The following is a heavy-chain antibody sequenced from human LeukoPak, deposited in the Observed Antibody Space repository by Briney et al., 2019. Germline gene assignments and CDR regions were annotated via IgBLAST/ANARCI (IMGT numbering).Heavy chain of an antibody. V-gene: IGHV3-66*01. CDR1: GFTVSSNY. D-gene: IGHD4-23*01. Sequence: GGSLRLSCAASGFTVSSNYMSWVRQAPGKGLEWVSLIYSGGSTYYADSVKGRFTISRDNSKNTLYLQMKSLRAEDTAVYYCARELRYGGNSYDAFDIWGQGTMVTVSS. J-gene: IGHJ3*02. CDR2: IYSGGST. CDR3: ARELRYGGNSYDAFDI.